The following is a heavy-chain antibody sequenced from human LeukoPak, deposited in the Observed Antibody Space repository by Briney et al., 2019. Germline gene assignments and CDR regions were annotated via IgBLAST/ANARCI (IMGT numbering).Heavy chain of an antibody. V-gene: IGHV3-48*03. CDR3: AGTDDYYGSGSYPPGEN. Sequence: GGSLRLSCAASGFTFSSYEMNWVRQAPGKGLEWVSYISSSGSTIYYADSVKGRFTISRDNAKNSLYLQRNSLRAEGTAVYYCAGTDDYYGSGSYPPGENWGQGTLVTVSS. CDR2: ISSSGSTI. CDR1: GFTFSSYE. J-gene: IGHJ4*02. D-gene: IGHD3-10*01.